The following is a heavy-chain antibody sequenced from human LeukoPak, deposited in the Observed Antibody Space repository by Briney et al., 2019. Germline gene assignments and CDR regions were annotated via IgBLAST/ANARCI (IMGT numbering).Heavy chain of an antibody. CDR3: ARGLLDGYTHPAAFDI. D-gene: IGHD5-24*01. Sequence: SETLSLTCTVSGGSISSSSYYWSWIRQPPGKGLEWIGYIYYSGSTNYNPSLKSRVTISVDTSKNQFSLKLSSVTAADTAVYYCARGLLDGYTHPAAFDIWGQGTMVTVSS. V-gene: IGHV4-61*01. J-gene: IGHJ3*02. CDR2: IYYSGST. CDR1: GGSISSSSYY.